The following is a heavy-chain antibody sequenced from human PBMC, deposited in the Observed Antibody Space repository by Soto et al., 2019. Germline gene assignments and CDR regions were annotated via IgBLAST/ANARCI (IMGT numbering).Heavy chain of an antibody. CDR1: GYSFTSHW. CDR2: IDPSDSYT. D-gene: IGHD5-18*01. CDR3: ARGDTALSYWYFDL. Sequence: PVESLKISCNGSGYSFTSHWISWVLQMPGKSLEWMGRIDPSDSYTSYIPSSQGHVTISADKCISTVYLQWSSQKASDTATYYCARGDTALSYWYFDLWGRGTLVTVSS. V-gene: IGHV5-10-1*01. J-gene: IGHJ2*01.